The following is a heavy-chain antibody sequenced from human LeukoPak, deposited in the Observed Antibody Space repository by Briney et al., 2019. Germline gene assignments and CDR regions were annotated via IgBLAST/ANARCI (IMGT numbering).Heavy chain of an antibody. Sequence: SETLSLTCTVSGASLSSSYWNWIRQSPGKGLEWIGYIYYSGSTNYNPSLKSRVTISVDTSKNQFSLKLSSVTAADTAVYYCARQAARYSSYLWGQGTLVTVSS. V-gene: IGHV4-59*08. CDR3: ARQAARYSSYL. CDR2: IYYSGST. CDR1: GASLSSSY. D-gene: IGHD6-13*01. J-gene: IGHJ5*02.